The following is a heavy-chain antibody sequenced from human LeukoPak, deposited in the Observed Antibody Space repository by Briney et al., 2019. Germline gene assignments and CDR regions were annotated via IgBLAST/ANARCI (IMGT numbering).Heavy chain of an antibody. CDR1: GFTFSSYE. J-gene: IGHJ5*02. CDR3: ARQRGSGWYVGNWFDP. D-gene: IGHD6-19*01. CDR2: ISSSGSTI. V-gene: IGHV3-48*03. Sequence: PGGSLRLSCAASGFTFSSYEMNWVRQAPGKGLVWVSYISSSGSTIYYADSVKGRFTISRDNAKNSLYLQMNSLRAEDTAVYYCARQRGSGWYVGNWFDPWGQGTLVTVSS.